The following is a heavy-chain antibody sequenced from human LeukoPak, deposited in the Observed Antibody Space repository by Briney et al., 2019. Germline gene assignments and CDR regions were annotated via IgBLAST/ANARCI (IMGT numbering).Heavy chain of an antibody. CDR2: INPNSGNT. CDR3: ARAGGGSGSYYAWLDV. V-gene: IGHV1-8*03. Sequence: ASVKVSCKASGYTFTGYYMHWVRQAPGQGLEWMGWINPNSGNTGYAQKFQGRVTITRNTSISTAYMELSSLRSEDTAVYYCARAGGGSGSYYAWLDVWGKGTTVTVSS. CDR1: GYTFTGYY. J-gene: IGHJ6*04. D-gene: IGHD3-10*01.